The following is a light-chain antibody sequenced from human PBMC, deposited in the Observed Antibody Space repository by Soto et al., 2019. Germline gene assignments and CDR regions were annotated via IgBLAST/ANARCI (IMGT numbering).Light chain of an antibody. CDR2: LNSDGSH. V-gene: IGLV4-69*01. Sequence: QLVLTQSPSASASLGASVKLTCTLSSGHSSYAIAWHQQQPEKGPRYLMKLNSDGSHSKGEGIPDRFSGSSSGAERYLTISGLQSDDEADYYCQTWGTGIQVFGGWTKLTFL. CDR1: SGHSSYA. CDR3: QTWGTGIQV. J-gene: IGLJ2*01.